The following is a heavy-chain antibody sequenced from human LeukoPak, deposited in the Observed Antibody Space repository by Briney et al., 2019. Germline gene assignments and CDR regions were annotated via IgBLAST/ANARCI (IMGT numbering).Heavy chain of an antibody. D-gene: IGHD3-10*01. CDR2: ISSSSSYI. Sequence: GGSLRLSCAASGFTFSSYSMNWVRQAPGKGLEWVSSISSSSSYIYYADSVKGRFTISRDNAKNSLYLQMNSLRAEDTAVYCCASGGSGSQNPYYYYGMDVWGQGTTVTVSS. J-gene: IGHJ6*02. CDR1: GFTFSSYS. V-gene: IGHV3-21*01. CDR3: ASGGSGSQNPYYYYGMDV.